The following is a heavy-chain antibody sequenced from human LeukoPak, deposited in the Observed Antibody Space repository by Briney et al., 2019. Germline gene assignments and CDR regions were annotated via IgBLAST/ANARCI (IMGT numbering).Heavy chain of an antibody. J-gene: IGHJ3*02. Sequence: ASVKVSCKASGYTFTSYYIHWVRQAPEQGLEWMGIINPSGGSTTYAQILQGRVTMTRDTSTSTVYMELSSLRSEDTAVYYCVRVVTPSAYDIWGQGTLVTVSS. D-gene: IGHD2-21*02. CDR3: VRVVTPSAYDI. CDR2: INPSGGST. CDR1: GYTFTSYY. V-gene: IGHV1-46*01.